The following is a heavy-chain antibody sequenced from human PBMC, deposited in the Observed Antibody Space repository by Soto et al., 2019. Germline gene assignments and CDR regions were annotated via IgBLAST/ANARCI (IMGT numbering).Heavy chain of an antibody. J-gene: IGHJ4*02. CDR3: AREGHDYGDYGIDY. D-gene: IGHD4-17*01. CDR2: IYYSGST. Sequence: SETLSLTCTVSGGSISSGGYYWIWIRQHPGKGLEWIGYIYYSGSTYYNPSLKSRVTISVDTSKNQFSLKLSSVTAADTAVYYCAREGHDYGDYGIDYWVQGTLVTVSP. V-gene: IGHV4-31*03. CDR1: GGSISSGGYY.